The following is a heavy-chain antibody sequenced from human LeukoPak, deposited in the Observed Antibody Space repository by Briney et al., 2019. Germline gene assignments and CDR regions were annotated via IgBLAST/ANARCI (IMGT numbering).Heavy chain of an antibody. Sequence: PGGSLRLSCAASGFTFSSYAMHWVRQAPGKGLEWVAVISYDGSNKYYADAVKGRFTISRDNSKNTLYLQMNSLRAEDMAVYYCARDPEYSSSSGLQVGYNWFDPWGQGTLVTVSS. CDR1: GFTFSSYA. V-gene: IGHV3-30-3*01. J-gene: IGHJ5*02. CDR2: ISYDGSNK. CDR3: ARDPEYSSSSGLQVGYNWFDP. D-gene: IGHD6-6*01.